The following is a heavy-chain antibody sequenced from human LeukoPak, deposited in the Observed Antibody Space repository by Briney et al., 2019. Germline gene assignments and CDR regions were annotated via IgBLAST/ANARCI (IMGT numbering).Heavy chain of an antibody. J-gene: IGHJ4*02. Sequence: GGSLRLLCAACGFSFRSYWMTWLRQALGKGLEWVANIKQDGSEEDVDSVKGRFTISRDNAKNSLYVQMNSLRAEDTAVYYCARDGLGSAFDYWGQGTLVTVSS. CDR2: IKQDGSEE. CDR1: GFSFRSYW. V-gene: IGHV3-7*01. D-gene: IGHD3/OR15-3a*01. CDR3: ARDGLGSAFDY.